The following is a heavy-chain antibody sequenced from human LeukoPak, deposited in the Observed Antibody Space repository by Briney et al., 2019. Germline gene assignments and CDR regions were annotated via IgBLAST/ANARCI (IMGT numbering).Heavy chain of an antibody. D-gene: IGHD5-12*01. CDR2: ISGRTGGT. CDR1: GLTFSSYD. V-gene: IGHV3-23*01. J-gene: IGHJ4*02. Sequence: PGGSLRLSCEASGLTFSSYDMNWVRQAPGKGLEWVSAISGRTGGTYYADSVKGRFTISRDNSKSTLYLQMDSLRAEDTAVYYCAKCGNSGCHLIDYWGQGTLVTVSS. CDR3: AKCGNSGCHLIDY.